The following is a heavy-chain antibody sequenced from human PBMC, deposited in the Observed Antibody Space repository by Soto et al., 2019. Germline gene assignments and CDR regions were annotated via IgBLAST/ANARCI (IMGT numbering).Heavy chain of an antibody. Sequence: QVQLVQSGAEVEKPESSVKVSCKASGGTFSSYAISWVRQAPGQGLEWMGGIIPIFGTANYAQKFQGRVTITADESTSTAYMELSSLRSEDTAVYYCARVVFDICSGGSCDYFGMDVWGQGTTVTVSS. CDR1: GGTFSSYA. D-gene: IGHD2-15*01. CDR2: IIPIFGTA. CDR3: ARVVFDICSGGSCDYFGMDV. J-gene: IGHJ6*02. V-gene: IGHV1-69*12.